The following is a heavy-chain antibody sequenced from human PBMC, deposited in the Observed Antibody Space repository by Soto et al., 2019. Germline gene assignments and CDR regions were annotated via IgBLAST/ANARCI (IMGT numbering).Heavy chain of an antibody. J-gene: IGHJ6*02. CDR3: ARTSAGGKYYYGMDV. V-gene: IGHV5-51*01. Sequence: GESLKISCKGSGYSFASYWIGWVRQMPGKGLEWMGIIYPGDSDTRYSPSFQGQVTISADKSISTAYLQWSSLKASDTAMYYCARTSAGGKYYYGMDVWGQGTTVTVSS. CDR1: GYSFASYW. D-gene: IGHD6-13*01. CDR2: IYPGDSDT.